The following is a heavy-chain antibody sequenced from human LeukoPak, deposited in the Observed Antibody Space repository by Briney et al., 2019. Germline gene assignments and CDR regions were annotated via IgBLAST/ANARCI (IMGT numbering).Heavy chain of an antibody. Sequence: PSETLSLTCTVSGGSISSYYWSWIRQPAGKGLEWIGRIYTSGSTNYNPSLKSRVTISVDTSKNQLSLKLNSVTAADTAVYYCASAIAIPAWAFDLWGQGTVVTVSS. CDR1: GGSISSYY. D-gene: IGHD6-13*01. V-gene: IGHV4-4*07. CDR2: IYTSGST. CDR3: ASAIAIPAWAFDL. J-gene: IGHJ3*01.